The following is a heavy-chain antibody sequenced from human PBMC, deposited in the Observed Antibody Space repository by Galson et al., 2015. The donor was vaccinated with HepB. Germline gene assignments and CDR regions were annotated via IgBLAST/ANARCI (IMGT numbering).Heavy chain of an antibody. V-gene: IGHV4-39*01. CDR1: GGSISSSSYY. CDR3: ARTSPRPKMATIRHSKKYFDY. Sequence: ETLSLTCTVSGGSISSSSYYWGWIRQPPGKGLEWIGSIYYSGSTYYNPSLKSRVTISVDTSKNQFSLKLSSVTAADTAVYYCARTSPRPKMATIRHSKKYFDYWGQGTLVTVSS. CDR2: IYYSGST. D-gene: IGHD5-24*01. J-gene: IGHJ4*02.